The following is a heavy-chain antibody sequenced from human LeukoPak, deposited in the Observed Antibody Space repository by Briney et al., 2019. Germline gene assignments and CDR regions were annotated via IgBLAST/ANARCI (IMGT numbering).Heavy chain of an antibody. V-gene: IGHV4-4*07. D-gene: IGHD3-3*01. CDR3: ARDITQTIFGVVNLYYYYGMDI. Sequence: SETLSLTRTVSGGSISSYYWSWIRPPAGKGLEWIGRIYTSGSTNYNPSLQSRVTLSVHTPKNQLSLKLSAVTAADTAVYYSARDITQTIFGVVNLYYYYGMDICGEGTTVTVSS. J-gene: IGHJ6*01. CDR2: IYTSGST. CDR1: GGSISSYY.